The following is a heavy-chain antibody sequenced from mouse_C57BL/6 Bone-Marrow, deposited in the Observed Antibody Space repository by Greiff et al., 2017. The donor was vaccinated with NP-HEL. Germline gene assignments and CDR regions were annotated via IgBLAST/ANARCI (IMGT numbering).Heavy chain of an antibody. Sequence: EVQGVESGGDLVKPGGSLKLSCAASGFTFSSYGMSWVRQTPDKRLEWVATLRSGGSYTYYLDSVKGRFTISRDNAKNTLYLQMSSLKSEDTAMYYCARRDYAWFAYWGQGTLVTVSA. CDR1: GFTFSSYG. D-gene: IGHD1-1*01. J-gene: IGHJ3*01. CDR2: LRSGGSYT. CDR3: ARRDYAWFAY. V-gene: IGHV5-6*01.